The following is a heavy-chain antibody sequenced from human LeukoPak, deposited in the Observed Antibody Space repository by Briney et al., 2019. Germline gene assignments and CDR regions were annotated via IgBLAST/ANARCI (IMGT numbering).Heavy chain of an antibody. J-gene: IGHJ4*02. CDR2: IRQDGGLK. CDR3: AKGSYYDSSGSFYFDY. D-gene: IGHD3-22*01. CDR1: GFTFSSYW. V-gene: IGHV3-7*03. Sequence: GGSLRLSCTASGFTFSSYWMSWVRQAPGKGLEWVANIRQDGGLKHYVDSVKGRFTISRDNSKNTLYVQVNSLGTEDTAAYYCAKGSYYDSSGSFYFDYWGQGTLVTVSS.